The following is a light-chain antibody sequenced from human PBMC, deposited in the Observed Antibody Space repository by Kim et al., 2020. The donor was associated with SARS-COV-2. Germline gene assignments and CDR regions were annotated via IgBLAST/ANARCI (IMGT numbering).Light chain of an antibody. V-gene: IGLV2-23*01. CDR3: SSYAGSHTYV. J-gene: IGLJ1*01. CDR1: SSDIGSYTL. CDR2: AGT. Sequence: GQSIAISCTGTSSDIGSYTLVSWYQQHPGRAPKLMIYAGTERPSGVSDRFSGSKSAYTASLTISGLQAEDEANYFCSSYAGSHTYVFGPGTKVTVL.